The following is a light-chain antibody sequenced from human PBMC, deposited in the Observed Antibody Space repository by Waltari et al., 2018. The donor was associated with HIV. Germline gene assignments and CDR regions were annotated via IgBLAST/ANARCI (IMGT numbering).Light chain of an antibody. CDR3: QQSASSPFT. CDR2: GAS. V-gene: IGKV3-20*01. J-gene: IGKJ2*01. CDR1: ETVNSRF. Sequence: EIVLTQSPGTLSLSPGERATLSCRATETVNSRFLAWYQQKPGQAPRLLIYGASSRATGIPDRFSGSGSGTDFTLTISRLEPEDFAVYYCQQSASSPFTFGQGTKLEIK.